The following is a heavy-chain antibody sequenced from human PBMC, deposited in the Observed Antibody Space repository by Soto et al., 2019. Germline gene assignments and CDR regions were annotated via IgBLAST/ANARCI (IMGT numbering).Heavy chain of an antibody. V-gene: IGHV1-8*01. J-gene: IGHJ3*02. CDR1: GYTFTSYD. D-gene: IGHD2-2*01. CDR3: ARGQCSSTSCYVSGWRPFNHPDAFDI. Sequence: ASVKVSCKASGYTFTSYDINWVRQATGQGLEWMGWMNPNSGNTGYAQKFQGRVTMTRNTSISTAYMELSSLRSGDTAVYYCARGQCSSTSCYVSGWRPFNHPDAFDIWGQGTMVTVSS. CDR2: MNPNSGNT.